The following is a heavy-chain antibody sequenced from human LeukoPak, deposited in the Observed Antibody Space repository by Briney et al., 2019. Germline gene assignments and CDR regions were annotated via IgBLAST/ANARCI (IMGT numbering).Heavy chain of an antibody. CDR3: ARAWYSWGYYFDY. CDR1: GGSISNNY. D-gene: IGHD1-26*01. J-gene: IGHJ4*02. V-gene: IGHV4-4*07. Sequence: SETLSLTCTVSGGSISNNYWNWIRQSAVKGLEWIGRIYSSGSTNYNPSLSSRVTMSLDTSNNQFSLKLTSVTAADTAVYYCARAWYSWGYYFDYWGQGTLVTVSS. CDR2: IYSSGST.